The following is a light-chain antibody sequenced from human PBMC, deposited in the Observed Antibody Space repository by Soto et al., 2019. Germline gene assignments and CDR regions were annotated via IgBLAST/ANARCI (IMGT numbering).Light chain of an antibody. CDR2: KIS. J-gene: IGKJ1*01. Sequence: DIVMTQTPLSSPVTLGQPASISCRSSQSLVNSDGNTYLSWLHQRPGQPPRLLLYKISNRFSGVPDRFSGSGAGTDFTLKISRVEAEDVGVYDCMQATQFPRTFGQGTKVEIK. CDR3: MQATQFPRT. CDR1: QSLVNSDGNTY. V-gene: IGKV2-24*01.